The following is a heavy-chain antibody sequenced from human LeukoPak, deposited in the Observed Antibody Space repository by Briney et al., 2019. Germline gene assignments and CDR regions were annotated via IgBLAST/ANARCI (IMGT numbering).Heavy chain of an antibody. CDR1: GGSFSGYY. Sequence: SETLSLTCAVYGGSFSGYYWSWIRQPPGKGLEWIGEINHSGSTNYNPSLKSRVTISVDTSKNQFSLKLGSVTAADTAVYYCAREGIAVAGLNWFDPWGQGTLVTVSS. CDR2: INHSGST. CDR3: AREGIAVAGLNWFDP. J-gene: IGHJ5*02. D-gene: IGHD6-19*01. V-gene: IGHV4-34*01.